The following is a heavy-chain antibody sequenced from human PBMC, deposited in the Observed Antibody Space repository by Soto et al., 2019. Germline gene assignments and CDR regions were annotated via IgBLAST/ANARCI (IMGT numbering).Heavy chain of an antibody. CDR2: INPSGGST. Sequence: ASVKVSCKASGYTFTSYYMHWVRQAPGQGLEWMGIINPSGGSTSYAQKFQGRVTMTRDTSTSTVYMELSSLRSEDTAVYYCARSGGKPSSHGAFDIWGQGTMVTVSS. V-gene: IGHV1-46*01. CDR1: GYTFTSYY. J-gene: IGHJ3*02. D-gene: IGHD2-15*01. CDR3: ARSGGKPSSHGAFDI.